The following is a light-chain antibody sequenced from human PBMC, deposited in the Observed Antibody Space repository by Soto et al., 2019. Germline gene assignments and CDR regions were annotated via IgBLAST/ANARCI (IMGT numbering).Light chain of an antibody. CDR2: KDS. Sequence: SSELTQTPSVSLSPGHMARIACSGDELSKQYAYWYQQKPGQAPVLVIYKDSERASGIPERFSASSSGTTVTLTISGVRAEDEPDYYCQSSDDTGNYYLFGTGTKVTVL. CDR3: QSSDDTGNYYL. CDR1: ELSKQY. J-gene: IGLJ1*01. V-gene: IGLV3-25*02.